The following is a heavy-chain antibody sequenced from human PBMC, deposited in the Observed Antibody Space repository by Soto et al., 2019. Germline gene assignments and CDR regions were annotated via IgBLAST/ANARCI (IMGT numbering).Heavy chain of an antibody. CDR3: ATARPRYSSSWGWGGHYYYGMDV. CDR2: FDPEDGET. Sequence: QVQLVQSGAEVKKPGASVKVSCKVSGYTLTELSMHWVRQAPGKGLEWMGGFDPEDGETIYAQKFQGRVTMTEDTSTDTAYMELSNLRSEDTAVYYCATARPRYSSSWGWGGHYYYGMDVWGQGTTVTVSS. CDR1: GYTLTELS. V-gene: IGHV1-24*01. D-gene: IGHD6-13*01. J-gene: IGHJ6*02.